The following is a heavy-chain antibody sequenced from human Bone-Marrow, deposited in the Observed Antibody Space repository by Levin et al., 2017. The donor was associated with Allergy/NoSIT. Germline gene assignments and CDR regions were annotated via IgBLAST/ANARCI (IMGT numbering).Heavy chain of an antibody. V-gene: IGHV1-69*13. CDR3: VRVLDLREGRIAH. CDR2: IIPMFGSV. Sequence: PAASVKVSCKASGGTFNTLSMHWVRQAPGQGLEWMGGIIPMFGSVNYAQRFQGTVSITADQSASTVYMELRSLRSEDTAVYYCVRVLDLREGRIAHWGQGTLVTVSS. CDR1: GGTFNTLS. J-gene: IGHJ4*02. D-gene: IGHD3-10*01.